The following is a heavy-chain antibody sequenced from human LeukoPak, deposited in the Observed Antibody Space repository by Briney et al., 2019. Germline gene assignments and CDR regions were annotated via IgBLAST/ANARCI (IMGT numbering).Heavy chain of an antibody. V-gene: IGHV1-18*01. CDR2: ISAYNGNT. CDR3: ARLYRIVVASGWYFDL. D-gene: IGHD2-2*01. Sequence: GASVKVSCKASGYTFTSYGISWVRQAPGQGLEWMGWISAYNGNTNYAQKLQGRVTMTTDTSTSTAYMELRSLRSDGTAVYYCARLYRIVVASGWYFDLWGRGTLVTVSS. J-gene: IGHJ2*01. CDR1: GYTFTSYG.